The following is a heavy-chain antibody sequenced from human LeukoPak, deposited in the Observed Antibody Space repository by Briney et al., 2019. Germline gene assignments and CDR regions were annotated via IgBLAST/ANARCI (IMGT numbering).Heavy chain of an antibody. V-gene: IGHV1-24*01. CDR1: GYTLTELS. CDR3: ATARPRIAAAGKGYFGY. Sequence: EASVKVSCKVSGYTLTELSMHWVRQAPGKGLEWMGGFDPEDGETIYAQKFQGRVAMTEDTSTDTAYMELSSLRSEDTAVYYCATARPRIAAAGKGYFGYWGQGTLVTVSS. J-gene: IGHJ4*02. D-gene: IGHD6-13*01. CDR2: FDPEDGET.